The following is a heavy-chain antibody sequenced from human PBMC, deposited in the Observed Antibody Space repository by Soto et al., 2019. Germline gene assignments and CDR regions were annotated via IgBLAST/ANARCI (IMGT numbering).Heavy chain of an antibody. CDR3: AKGTGVLRYFDWLSEFDY. J-gene: IGHJ4*02. CDR1: GFTFSSYA. V-gene: IGHV3-23*01. D-gene: IGHD3-9*01. Sequence: PWGSLRLSCAASGFTFSSYAMGWVRQAPGKGLEWLSDISGSGGSTYYADSVKGRFTISRDNSKNTLYLQLNSLRAEDTAVYYCAKGTGVLRYFDWLSEFDYSGQRTLVTVSS. CDR2: ISGSGGST.